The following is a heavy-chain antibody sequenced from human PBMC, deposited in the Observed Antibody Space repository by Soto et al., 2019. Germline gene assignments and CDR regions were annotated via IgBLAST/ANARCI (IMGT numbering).Heavy chain of an antibody. Sequence: PSENLSLTCAVSGYSISSGYYWGWIRQPPGKGLEWIGSIYHSGSTYYNPSLKSRVTISVDTSKNQFSPKLSSVTAADTAVYYCLRYGREGPLVFSFRGQGTMVTVS. V-gene: IGHV4-38-2*01. CDR1: GYSISSGYY. CDR3: LRYGREGPLVFSF. J-gene: IGHJ3*01. D-gene: IGHD3-10*01. CDR2: IYHSGST.